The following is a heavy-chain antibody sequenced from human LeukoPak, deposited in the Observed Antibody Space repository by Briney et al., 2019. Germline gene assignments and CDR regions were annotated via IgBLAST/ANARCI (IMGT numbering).Heavy chain of an antibody. V-gene: IGHV3-7*03. D-gene: IGHD4-17*01. J-gene: IGHJ4*02. CDR3: ARLPRCYGDYPAFDY. CDR2: IKQDGSEK. CDR1: GFTFSSYW. Sequence: GGSLRLSCAASGFTFSSYWMSRVRQAPGKGLEWVANIKQDGSEKYYVDSVKGRFTISRDNAKNSLYLQMNSLRAEDTAVYYCARLPRCYGDYPAFDYWGQGTLVTVPS.